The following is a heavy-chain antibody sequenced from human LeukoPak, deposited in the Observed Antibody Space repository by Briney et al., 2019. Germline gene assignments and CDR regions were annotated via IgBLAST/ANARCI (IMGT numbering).Heavy chain of an antibody. CDR1: GFTFSSYG. D-gene: IGHD3-9*01. CDR3: AKDANAIDYDILTGYFGEYFDY. V-gene: IGHV3-23*01. CDR2: ISGSGGST. Sequence: PGESLRLSCAASGFTFSSYGLSWVRQAPGKGLEWDSAISGSGGSTYYADSVKGRFTIPRDNSKNTLYLQMNSLRAEDTAVYYCAKDANAIDYDILTGYFGEYFDYWGQGTLVTVSS. J-gene: IGHJ4*02.